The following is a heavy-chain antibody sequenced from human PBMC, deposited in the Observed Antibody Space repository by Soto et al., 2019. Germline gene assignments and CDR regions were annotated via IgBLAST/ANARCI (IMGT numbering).Heavy chain of an antibody. CDR1: GFTFSSYG. D-gene: IGHD3-9*01. J-gene: IGHJ5*02. Sequence: PGGSLRLSCAASGFTFSSYGMHWVRQAPGKGLEWVAVIWYDGSNKYYADSVKGRFTISRDNSKNTLYLQMNSLRAEDTAVYYCAGTYYDILTGSGVGWFDPWGQGTLVTVSS. V-gene: IGHV3-33*01. CDR2: IWYDGSNK. CDR3: AGTYYDILTGSGVGWFDP.